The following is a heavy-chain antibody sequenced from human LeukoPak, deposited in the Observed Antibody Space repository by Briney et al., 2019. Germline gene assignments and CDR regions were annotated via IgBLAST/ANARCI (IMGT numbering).Heavy chain of an antibody. V-gene: IGHV1-2*02. J-gene: IGHJ5*02. D-gene: IGHD4/OR15-4a*01. CDR1: GYTFTDYY. CDR3: ARAHEYGWFDP. CDR2: VNPKSGAT. Sequence: ASVKVSCKTSGYTFTDYYLHWLRQAPGQGLEWMGWVNPKSGATNYAQRFQGRVTMTWQTSISTGNMELSSLKSDDTAVYYCARAHEYGWFDPWGQGTLVTVSS.